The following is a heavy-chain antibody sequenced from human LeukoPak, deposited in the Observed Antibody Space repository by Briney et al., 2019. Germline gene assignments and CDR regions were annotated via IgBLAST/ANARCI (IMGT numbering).Heavy chain of an antibody. CDR3: AREEAAVAGTFGFDY. CDR1: GGTFSSYT. D-gene: IGHD6-19*01. J-gene: IGHJ4*02. V-gene: IGHV1-69*04. Sequence: SVKASCKASGGTFSSYTTRRVTQAPGQGLEWMGRIIPILGIANYEQKFQGRVTITADKSTSTAYMELSSLRSEDTAVYYCAREEAAVAGTFGFDYWGQGTLVTVSS. CDR2: IIPILGIA.